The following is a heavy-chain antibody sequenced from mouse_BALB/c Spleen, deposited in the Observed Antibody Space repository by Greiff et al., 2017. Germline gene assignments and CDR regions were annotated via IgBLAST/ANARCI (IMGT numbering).Heavy chain of an antibody. CDR3: ARGYGYLYWYFDV. D-gene: IGHD1-2*01. V-gene: IGHV5-12-2*01. Sequence: EVKLMESGGGLVQPGGSLKLSCAASGFTFSSYTMSWVRQTPEKRLEWVAYISNGGGSTYYPDTVKGRFTISRDNAKNTLYLQMSSLKSEDTAMYYCARGYGYLYWYFDVWGAGTTVTVSS. CDR1: GFTFSSYT. J-gene: IGHJ1*01. CDR2: ISNGGGST.